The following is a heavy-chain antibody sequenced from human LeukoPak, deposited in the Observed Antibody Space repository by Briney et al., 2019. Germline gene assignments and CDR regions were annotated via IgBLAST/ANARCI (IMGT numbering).Heavy chain of an antibody. CDR2: INHSGST. CDR1: GGSISSYY. J-gene: IGHJ4*02. D-gene: IGHD2-21*02. CDR3: ARVQPLLGYFDY. V-gene: IGHV4-34*01. Sequence: TSETLSLTCTVSGGSISSYYWSWIRQPPGKGLEWIGEINHSGSTNYNPSLKSRVTISVDTSKNQFSLKLSSVTAADTAVYYCARVQPLLGYFDYWGQGTLVTVSS.